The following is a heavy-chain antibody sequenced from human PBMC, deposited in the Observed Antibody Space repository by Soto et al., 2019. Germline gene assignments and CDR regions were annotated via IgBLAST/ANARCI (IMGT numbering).Heavy chain of an antibody. V-gene: IGHV4-59*01. CDR3: ARVRVGIAVAGTAGFDY. J-gene: IGHJ4*02. Sequence: SETLSLTCTVSGGSINSDYWTWIRQPPGKGLEWIGYIYYSGSTNYNPSLKSRVTISVDTSKNQFSLKLSSVTAADTAVYYCARVRVGIAVAGTAGFDYWGQGTLVTVSS. CDR1: GGSINSDY. CDR2: IYYSGST. D-gene: IGHD6-19*01.